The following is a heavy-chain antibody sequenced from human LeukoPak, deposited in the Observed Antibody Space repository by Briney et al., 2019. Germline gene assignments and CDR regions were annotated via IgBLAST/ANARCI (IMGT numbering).Heavy chain of an antibody. CDR2: ISSSSSYI. CDR1: GFTFSSYS. CDR3: ARRERLGYSYGRGTLDI. D-gene: IGHD5-18*01. V-gene: IGHV3-21*01. J-gene: IGHJ3*02. Sequence: GGSLRLSCAASGFTFSSYSMNWVRQAPGKGLEWVSSISSSSSYIYYADSVKGRFTISRDNAKNSLYLQMNSLRAEDTAVYYCARRERLGYSYGRGTLDIWGQGTMVTVSS.